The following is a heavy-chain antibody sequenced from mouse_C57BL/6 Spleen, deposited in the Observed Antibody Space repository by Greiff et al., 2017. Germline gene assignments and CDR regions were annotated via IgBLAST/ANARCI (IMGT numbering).Heavy chain of an antibody. V-gene: IGHV1-50*01. Sequence: QVQLQQPGAELVKPGASVKLSCKASGYTFTSYWMQWVKQRPGQGLEWIGEIDPSDSYTNYNQKFKGKATLTVDTSSSTAYMQLSSLTSEDSAVDYCARGGLGRGYFDYWGQGTTLTVSS. J-gene: IGHJ2*01. CDR2: IDPSDSYT. D-gene: IGHD4-1*01. CDR3: ARGGLGRGYFDY. CDR1: GYTFTSYW.